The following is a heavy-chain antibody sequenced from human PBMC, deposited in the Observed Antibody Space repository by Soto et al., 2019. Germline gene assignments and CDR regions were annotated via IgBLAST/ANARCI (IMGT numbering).Heavy chain of an antibody. V-gene: IGHV3-30*18. Sequence: PGGSLRLSCAASGFSLSNNGMHWVRQAPGKGLEWVAVISYDGNNKYYADSVKGRFTISRDNSKNMVYLEMNNLRAEDTAMYYCAKGGSGNYLTYYYYYGMDVWGQGTTVTVSS. CDR1: GFSLSNNG. J-gene: IGHJ6*02. CDR2: ISYDGNNK. D-gene: IGHD3-22*01. CDR3: AKGGSGNYLTYYYYYGMDV.